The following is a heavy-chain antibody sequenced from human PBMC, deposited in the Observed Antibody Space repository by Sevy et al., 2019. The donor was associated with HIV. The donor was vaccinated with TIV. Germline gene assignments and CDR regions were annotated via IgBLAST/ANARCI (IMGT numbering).Heavy chain of an antibody. D-gene: IGHD2-15*01. CDR2: MSPHNGDT. V-gene: IGHV1-18*01. CDR3: ARAYCSGGRCYSLAY. Sequence: ASVKVSCKISGYTFTTYRITWVRQAPGQGLEWMGWMSPHNGDTDYAQKLQDRITMITDTSTTTVYMELTSLRSDDTAVYYCARAYCSGGRCYSLAYWGQGTLVTVSS. CDR1: GYTFTTYR. J-gene: IGHJ4*02.